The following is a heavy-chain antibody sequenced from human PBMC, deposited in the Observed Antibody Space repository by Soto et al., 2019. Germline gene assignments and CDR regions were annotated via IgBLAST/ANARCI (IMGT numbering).Heavy chain of an antibody. D-gene: IGHD3-3*01. CDR3: ANGAWNGNPRERGAEYFQY. Sequence: SGGSLRLSCAASGFAFSSYGMHWVRQAPGKGLEWVAVISYDGSNKYYTDSVKGRFTISRDNSKNTLYLQMSSLRAEDTAVYYCANGAWNGNPRERGAEYFQYWGQGTRVTVSS. J-gene: IGHJ1*01. CDR2: ISYDGSNK. V-gene: IGHV3-30*18. CDR1: GFAFSSYG.